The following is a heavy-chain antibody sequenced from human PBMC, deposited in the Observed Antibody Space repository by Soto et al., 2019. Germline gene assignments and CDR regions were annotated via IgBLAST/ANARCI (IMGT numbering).Heavy chain of an antibody. CDR3: ARDGSKVEVDN. J-gene: IGHJ4*02. CDR2: ISRDGGEE. Sequence: EVKLVESGGGLVQPGGSLRLSCAGSGFAFNNYGLSWVRQAPGRGLEWVANISRDGGEEFYVAAAKGRFTISRDNVRNSLHLQMNSLRAEDTGVSYCARDGSKVEVDNWGQGTLVTVSS. CDR1: GFAFNNYG. V-gene: IGHV3-7*01. D-gene: IGHD2-2*01.